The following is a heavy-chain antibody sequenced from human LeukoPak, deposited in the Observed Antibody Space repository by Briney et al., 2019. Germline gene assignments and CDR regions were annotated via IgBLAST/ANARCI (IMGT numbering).Heavy chain of an antibody. CDR1: GFTFSSYA. Sequence: RSGGSLRLSCAASGFTFSSYAVSWVRQAPGKGLEWVSAISGSGGSTYYADSVRGRFTISRDNSKNTLYLQMNSLRAEDTAVYYCAKGPEDRCYYGSGSYYPEIAFDIWGQGTMVTVSS. J-gene: IGHJ3*02. D-gene: IGHD3-10*01. CDR2: ISGSGGST. V-gene: IGHV3-23*01. CDR3: AKGPEDRCYYGSGSYYPEIAFDI.